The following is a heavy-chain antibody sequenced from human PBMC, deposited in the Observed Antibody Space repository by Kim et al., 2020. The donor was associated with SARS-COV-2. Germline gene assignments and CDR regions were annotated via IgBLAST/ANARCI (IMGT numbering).Heavy chain of an antibody. CDR1: GFTFSSYW. Sequence: GGSLRLSCAASGFTFSSYWMSWVRQAPGKGLEWVANIKQDGSEKYYVDSVKGRFTISRDNAKNSLYLQMNSLRAEDTAVYYCARGASKWELLPAGIDYWGQGTLVTVSS. D-gene: IGHD1-26*01. CDR3: ARGASKWELLPAGIDY. V-gene: IGHV3-7*03. J-gene: IGHJ4*02. CDR2: IKQDGSEK.